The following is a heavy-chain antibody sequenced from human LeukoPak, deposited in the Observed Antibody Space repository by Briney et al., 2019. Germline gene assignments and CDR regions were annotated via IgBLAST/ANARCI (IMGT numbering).Heavy chain of an antibody. CDR2: IYSGGST. CDR1: GFTVSSNY. V-gene: IGHV3-53*01. CDR3: ARGGYGATAAFDI. J-gene: IGHJ3*02. Sequence: GGSLRLSCAASGFTVSSNYMSWVGQAPGKGLEWVSVIYSGGSTYYADSVKGRFTISRDNSKNTLYLQMNSLRAEDTAVYYCARGGYGATAAFDIWGQGTMVTVSS. D-gene: IGHD4-17*01.